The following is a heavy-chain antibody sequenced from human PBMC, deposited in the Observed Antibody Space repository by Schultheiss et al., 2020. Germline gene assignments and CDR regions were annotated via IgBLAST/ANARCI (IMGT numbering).Heavy chain of an antibody. Sequence: SETLSLTCAVSGGPISSSNWCSWVRQPPGKGLEWIGEIYHSVSTNYNPSLKSRVTISVDKSKKQLCLKLRSVTAADTAVYYCARGWFRELLHAPRYYYYMDAWGQGNTVAVCS. J-gene: IGHJ6*03. V-gene: IGHV4-4*02. CDR3: ARGWFRELLHAPRYYYYMDA. CDR2: IYHSVST. CDR1: GGPISSSNW. D-gene: IGHD3-10*01.